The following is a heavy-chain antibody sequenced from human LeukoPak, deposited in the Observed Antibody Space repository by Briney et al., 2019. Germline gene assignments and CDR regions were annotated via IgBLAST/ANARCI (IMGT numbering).Heavy chain of an antibody. CDR1: GFIFSNHG. CDR3: AKDWGIYDTTGFNYFDY. V-gene: IGHV3-23*01. D-gene: IGHD3-22*01. Sequence: GGTLRLSCAASGFIFSNHGMNWVRQAPGKGLEWVSGISGDAGRTYYADSVKGRFTISRDNSKNTLYLQMNSLRAEDTAVYYSAKDWGIYDTTGFNYFDYWGQGTLVIVSS. J-gene: IGHJ4*02. CDR2: ISGDAGRT.